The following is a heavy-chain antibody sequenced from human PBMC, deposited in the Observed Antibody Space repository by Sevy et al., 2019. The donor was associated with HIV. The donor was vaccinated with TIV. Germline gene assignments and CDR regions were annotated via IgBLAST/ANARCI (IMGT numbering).Heavy chain of an antibody. Sequence: GGSLRLSCAASGFSFDDYAMHWVRQRPGKGLEWVSGITWNSGSVGYADSVKGRFTISRDNAKNSLYLQMSKLRPEDTALYYCAKDNVGYSSGWYFYFDFWGQGTLVTVSS. CDR3: AKDNVGYSSGWYFYFDF. CDR1: GFSFDDYA. V-gene: IGHV3-9*01. D-gene: IGHD6-13*01. J-gene: IGHJ4*02. CDR2: ITWNSGSV.